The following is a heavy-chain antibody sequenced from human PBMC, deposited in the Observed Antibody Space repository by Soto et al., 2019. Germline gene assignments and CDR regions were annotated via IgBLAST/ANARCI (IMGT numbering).Heavy chain of an antibody. D-gene: IGHD2-15*01. Sequence: PSETLSLTCTVSGGSISSYYWSWIRQPPGKGLEWIGYIYYSGSTNYNPSLKSRVTISVDTSKNQFSLKLSSVTAADTAVYYCARDRGGYCSGGSCYYFDYWGQGTLVTVSS. CDR2: IYYSGST. CDR3: ARDRGGYCSGGSCYYFDY. V-gene: IGHV4-59*01. CDR1: GGSISSYY. J-gene: IGHJ4*02.